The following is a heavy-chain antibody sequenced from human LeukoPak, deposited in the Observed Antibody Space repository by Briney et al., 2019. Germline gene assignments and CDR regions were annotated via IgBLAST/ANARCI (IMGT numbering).Heavy chain of an antibody. CDR3: ARVYQSAEYYFDY. CDR2: IYYTGST. CDR1: GGSIDSYF. D-gene: IGHD2-2*01. J-gene: IGHJ4*02. Sequence: SETLSLTCTVSGGSIDSYFWSWIRQPPGKGLEWIGYIYYTGSTEYHPSLKSRVTISLDTSKNQFSLKLTSVTAADTAVYYCARVYQSAEYYFDYWGQGNLVSVSS. V-gene: IGHV4-59*01.